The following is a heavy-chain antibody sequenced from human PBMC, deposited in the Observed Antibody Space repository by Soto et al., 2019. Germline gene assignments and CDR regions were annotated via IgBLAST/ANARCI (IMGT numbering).Heavy chain of an antibody. CDR2: IRSKAYSGTT. J-gene: IGHJ3*02. V-gene: IGHV3-49*03. Sequence: GGSLRLSCTASGFTFGDYAMSWFRQAPGKGLEWVGFIRSKAYSGTTEYAASVKGRFTISRDDSKSIAYLQMNSLKTEDTAVYYCTRDQVIVVVTAADAFDIWGQGTMVTVSS. CDR3: TRDQVIVVVTAADAFDI. D-gene: IGHD2-21*02. CDR1: GFTFGDYA.